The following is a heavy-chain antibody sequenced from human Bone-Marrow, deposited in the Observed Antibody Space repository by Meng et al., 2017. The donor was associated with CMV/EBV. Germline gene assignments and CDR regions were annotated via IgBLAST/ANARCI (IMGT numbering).Heavy chain of an antibody. V-gene: IGHV4-61*08. CDR2: IYYSGST. CDR3: ARQTVISSWDPPKPFDY. Sequence: SEPLSLTCTVSGGSISSGGYYWSWIRQHPGKGLEWIGYIYYSGSTNYNPSLKSRVTISVDPSKNQFSLKLSSVTAADTAVYYCARQTVISSWDPPKPFDYWGQGTLVTVSS. D-gene: IGHD6-13*01. J-gene: IGHJ4*02. CDR1: GGSISSGGYY.